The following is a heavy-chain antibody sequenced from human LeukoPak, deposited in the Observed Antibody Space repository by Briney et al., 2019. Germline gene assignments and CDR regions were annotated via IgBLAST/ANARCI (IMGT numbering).Heavy chain of an antibody. Sequence: GGSLRLSCTASGFTFSAYAMMWVRQAPGKGPEWVSAIRGGGSAFYADSVKGRFTISRDNSKYTLFLQMNSLRAEDTAVYYCARDPYGDYIGAFDMWGPGTMVTVSS. V-gene: IGHV3-23*01. CDR1: GFTFSAYA. J-gene: IGHJ3*02. CDR2: IRGGGSA. CDR3: ARDPYGDYIGAFDM. D-gene: IGHD4-17*01.